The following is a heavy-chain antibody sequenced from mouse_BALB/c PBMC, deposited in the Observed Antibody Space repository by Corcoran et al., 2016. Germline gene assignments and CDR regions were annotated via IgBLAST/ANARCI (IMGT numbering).Heavy chain of an antibody. CDR3: ATMVTMDY. Sequence: QIQLVQSGPELKKPGETVKISCKASGSTFTNYGMNWVKQAPGKGLKWMGWINTYTGEPTYADDFKGRFAFSLETSASTAYLQINNLKNEDTATYFCATMVTMDYWGQGTSVTVSS. V-gene: IGHV9-3-1*01. CDR1: GSTFTNYG. J-gene: IGHJ4*01. CDR2: INTYTGEP. D-gene: IGHD2-2*01.